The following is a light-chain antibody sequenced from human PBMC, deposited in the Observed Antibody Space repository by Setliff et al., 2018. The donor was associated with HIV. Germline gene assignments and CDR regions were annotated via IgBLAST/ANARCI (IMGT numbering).Light chain of an antibody. CDR3: SSYTSSSTDV. CDR2: DVS. CDR1: SSDVGTYNA. Sequence: QSVLTQPASVSGSPGQSITISCTGTSSDVGTYNAVYWYQQHPGKAPKLMIYDVSTRPSGVSNRFSGSKSGNTASLTISGLQTADEADYYCSSYTSSSTDVFGTGTKVTVL. J-gene: IGLJ1*01. V-gene: IGLV2-14*01.